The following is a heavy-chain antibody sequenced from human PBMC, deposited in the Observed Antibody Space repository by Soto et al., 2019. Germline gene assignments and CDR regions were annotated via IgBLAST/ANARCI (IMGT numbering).Heavy chain of an antibody. J-gene: IGHJ6*02. Sequence: GESLKISCKGSGYSFTSYWIGWVRQMPGKGLELMGIIYPGDSDTRYSPSFHAQVAISADKSISTAYLQWSIVKASYTDMYYCARIGPYYYYYGMEVWGQGTTVTVS. D-gene: IGHD3-10*01. CDR1: GYSFTSYW. CDR2: IYPGDSDT. CDR3: ARIGPYYYYYGMEV. V-gene: IGHV5-51*01.